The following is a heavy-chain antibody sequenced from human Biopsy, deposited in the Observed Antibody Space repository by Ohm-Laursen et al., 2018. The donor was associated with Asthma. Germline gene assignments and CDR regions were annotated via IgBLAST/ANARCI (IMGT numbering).Heavy chain of an antibody. CDR1: GFTLSSYA. CDR2: ISSGGGTI. CDR3: AKVGHGYGDYVGYLDP. J-gene: IGHJ5*02. Sequence: LSLTCAATGFTLSSYAIHWVRQAPGKGLEWVSVISSGGGTIDYADSVKGRFTISRNISTNTVYLQMDGLSADDTAVYYCAKVGHGYGDYVGYLDPWGQGTLVTVSS. D-gene: IGHD4-17*01. V-gene: IGHV3-23*01.